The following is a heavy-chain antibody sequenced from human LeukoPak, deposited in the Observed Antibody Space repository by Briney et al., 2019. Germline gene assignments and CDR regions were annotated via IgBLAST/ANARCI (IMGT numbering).Heavy chain of an antibody. J-gene: IGHJ4*02. V-gene: IGHV3-48*03. Sequence: GGSLRLSCAVSGFTFSSYEMNWVRQAPGKGLEWVSYISSSGTTTYYTDSVRGRFTISRDNSKDTLYLQMSSLRAEDSAVYYCAKRGAYESMAAFDYWGQGTLVTVSS. D-gene: IGHD3-22*01. CDR2: ISSSGTTT. CDR1: GFTFSSYE. CDR3: AKRGAYESMAAFDY.